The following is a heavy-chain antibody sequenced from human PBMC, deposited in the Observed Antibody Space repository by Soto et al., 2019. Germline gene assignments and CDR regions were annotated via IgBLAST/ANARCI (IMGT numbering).Heavy chain of an antibody. D-gene: IGHD4-17*01. J-gene: IGHJ4*02. CDR3: ANIHYGSLTY. Sequence: GWSLRLSCAASGFTFSSYSMNWVRQAPGKGLEWVSYISSSSTTIDYADSVRGRFTISRDNDKSLLYLQMNSLRADDTAVYYCANIHYGSLTYWGQGAVVTVSS. CDR2: ISSSSTTI. CDR1: GFTFSSYS. V-gene: IGHV3-48*04.